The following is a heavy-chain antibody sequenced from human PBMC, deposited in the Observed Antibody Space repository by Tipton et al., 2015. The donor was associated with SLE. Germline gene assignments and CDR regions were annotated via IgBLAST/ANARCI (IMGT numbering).Heavy chain of an antibody. D-gene: IGHD6-25*01. CDR1: GFTFSSYW. CDR2: TTSDGSTT. Sequence: GSLRLSCAASGFTFSSYWMHWVRQAPGKGLVWVSRTTSDGSTTAYADSVKGRFTVSRDNAKNTLYLEMNSLRAEDTAVYYCARDSHSSATYWGQGTLVTVSS. V-gene: IGHV3-74*01. CDR3: ARDSHSSATY. J-gene: IGHJ4*02.